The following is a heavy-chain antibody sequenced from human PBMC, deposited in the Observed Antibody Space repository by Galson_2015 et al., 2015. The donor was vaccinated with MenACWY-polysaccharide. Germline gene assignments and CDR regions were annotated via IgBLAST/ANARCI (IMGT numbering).Heavy chain of an antibody. CDR2: ISAYNGNT. Sequence: SVKVSCKASGYTFTSYGISWVRQAPGQGLEWMGWISAYNGNTNYAQKLQGRVTMTTDTSTSTAYMELRSLRSVDTAVYYCASCSGGLGWLLGGYYYYGMDVWGQGTTVTVSS. J-gene: IGHJ6*02. V-gene: IGHV1-18*01. CDR3: ASCSGGLGWLLGGYYYYGMDV. D-gene: IGHD3-3*01. CDR1: GYTFTSYG.